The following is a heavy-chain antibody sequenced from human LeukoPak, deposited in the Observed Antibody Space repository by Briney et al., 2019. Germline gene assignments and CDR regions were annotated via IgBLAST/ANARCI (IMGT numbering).Heavy chain of an antibody. CDR1: GFTFSSYS. D-gene: IGHD2-15*01. CDR2: ISGSGVTT. V-gene: IGHV3-23*01. J-gene: IGHJ4*02. Sequence: GGSLRLSCAASGFTFSSYSMNWVRQAPGKGLEWVSVISGSGVTTYYADSLKGRFTISRDNSKNTLYLQMNTLRAEDTAVYYCAKDLLQDDYWGQGTLVTVSS. CDR3: AKDLLQDDY.